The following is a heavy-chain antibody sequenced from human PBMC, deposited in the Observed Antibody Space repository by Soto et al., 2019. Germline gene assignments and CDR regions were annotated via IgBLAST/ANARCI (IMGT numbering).Heavy chain of an antibody. CDR2: ISGTGDTT. CDR3: AKGFCSYPKCSFDY. Sequence: GGSLRLSCAASGFTFSDFAVSWVRQTPGKGLEWVSVISGTGDTTYSADSVKGRFTISRDNSMKTAFLQMNYLRAEDTALYYCAKGFCSYPKCSFDYWGQGTRVTVSS. CDR1: GFTFSDFA. D-gene: IGHD2-15*01. J-gene: IGHJ4*02. V-gene: IGHV3-23*01.